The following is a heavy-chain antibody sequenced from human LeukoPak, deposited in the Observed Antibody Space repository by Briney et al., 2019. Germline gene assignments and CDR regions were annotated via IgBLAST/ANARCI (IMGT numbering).Heavy chain of an antibody. CDR2: IRYDGSNK. D-gene: IGHD2-2*01. CDR3: AKDPAAITAPDYYYYHYMDV. J-gene: IGHJ6*03. Sequence: PGGSLRLSCAASGFTFSSYGMHWVRQAPGKGLEWVAFIRYDGSNKYYADSVKGRFTISRDNSKNTLYLQMNSLRAEDTAVYYCAKDPAAITAPDYYYYHYMDVWGKGTTVTVSS. CDR1: GFTFSSYG. V-gene: IGHV3-30*02.